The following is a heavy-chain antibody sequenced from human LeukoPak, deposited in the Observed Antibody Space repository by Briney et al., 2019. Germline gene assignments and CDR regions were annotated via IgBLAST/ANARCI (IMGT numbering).Heavy chain of an antibody. CDR2: ISGSGGST. V-gene: IGHV3-23*01. CDR3: AKDQDYYDSSGYYFSFDY. CDR1: GFTFSSYA. Sequence: PGGSLRLSCAASGFTFSSYAMSWVRQAPGNGLEWVSAISGSGGSTYYADSVKGRFTISRDNSKNTLYLQMNSLRAEGTAVYYCAKDQDYYDSSGYYFSFDYWGQGTLVTVSS. D-gene: IGHD3-22*01. J-gene: IGHJ4*02.